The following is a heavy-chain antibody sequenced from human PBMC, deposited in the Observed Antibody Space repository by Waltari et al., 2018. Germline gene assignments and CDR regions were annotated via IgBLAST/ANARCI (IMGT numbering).Heavy chain of an antibody. CDR1: GGTFSSYA. Sequence: QVQLVQSGAEVKKPGSSVKVSCKASGGTFSSYAISWVRQAPGQGLEWMGGSIPSFGTANYAQKFQGRVTITTDESTSTAYMELSSLRSEDTAVYYCVIEEMATIGAGYFDLWGRGTLVTVSS. V-gene: IGHV1-69*05. D-gene: IGHD5-12*01. J-gene: IGHJ2*01. CDR3: VIEEMATIGAGYFDL. CDR2: SIPSFGTA.